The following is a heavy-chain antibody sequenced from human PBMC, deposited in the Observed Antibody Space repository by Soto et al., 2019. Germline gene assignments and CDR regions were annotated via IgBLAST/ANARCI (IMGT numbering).Heavy chain of an antibody. CDR2: INGGNGNT. V-gene: IGHV1-3*01. D-gene: IGHD1-26*01. CDR1: GNTFPNYA. Sequence: QVQLVQSGAELKKPGASVRVSCKSSGNTFPNYAIHWVRQAPGQRPEWMGWINGGNGNTYYSENFQGRVTFTRDTSASTVYMELSSLRSEDTAIYYCARDGSGYNGSYYIDYVNYWGQGALVTVSS. CDR3: ARDGSGYNGSYYIDYVNY. J-gene: IGHJ4*02.